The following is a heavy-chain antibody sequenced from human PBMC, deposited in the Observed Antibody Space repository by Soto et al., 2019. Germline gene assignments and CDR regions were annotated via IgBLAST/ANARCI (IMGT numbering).Heavy chain of an antibody. D-gene: IGHD4-17*01. CDR2: IWFDGSNK. V-gene: IGHV3-33*01. J-gene: IGHJ5*01. Sequence: SLRVSCAASGFTFFNYGVHGVRQARGNGLEWVAIIWFDGSNKKYTDSVKGRFTISRDNSKSTLYLQMNSLRAEDTAVYYCARDSDYGDMKWFDPWGQGTLVTVSS. CDR3: ARDSDYGDMKWFDP. CDR1: GFTFFNYG.